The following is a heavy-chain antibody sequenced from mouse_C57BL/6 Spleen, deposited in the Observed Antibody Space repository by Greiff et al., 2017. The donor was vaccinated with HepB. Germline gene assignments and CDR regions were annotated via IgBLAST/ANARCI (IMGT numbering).Heavy chain of an antibody. J-gene: IGHJ3*01. V-gene: IGHV5-6*02. Sequence: EVMLVESGGDLVKPGGSLKLSCAASGFTFSSYGMSWVRQTPDKRLEWVATISSGGSYTYYPDSVKGRFTISRDNAKNTLYLQMSSLKSEDTAMYYCARHAYYSNYQAWFAYWGQGTLVTVSA. CDR3: ARHAYYSNYQAWFAY. CDR1: GFTFSSYG. D-gene: IGHD2-5*01. CDR2: ISSGGSYT.